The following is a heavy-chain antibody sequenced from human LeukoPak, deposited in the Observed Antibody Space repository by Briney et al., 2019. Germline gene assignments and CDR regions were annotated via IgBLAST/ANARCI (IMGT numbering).Heavy chain of an antibody. CDR2: IYYSGST. Sequence: PSETLSLTCTVPGGSISSYYWSWIRQPPGKGLEWIGYIYYSGSTNYNPSLKSRVTISVDTSKNQFSLKLSSVTAADTAVYYCARDSSSSGVDYWGQGTLVTVSS. J-gene: IGHJ4*02. D-gene: IGHD6-6*01. CDR1: GGSISSYY. CDR3: ARDSSSSGVDY. V-gene: IGHV4-59*01.